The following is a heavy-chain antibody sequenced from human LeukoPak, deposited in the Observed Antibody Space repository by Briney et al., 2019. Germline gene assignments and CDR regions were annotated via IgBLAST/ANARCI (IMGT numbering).Heavy chain of an antibody. V-gene: IGHV4-59*08. CDR2: IYYSGST. CDR3: ARLYKGSYPRLYYFDY. Sequence: SETLSLTCTVSGGSISSYYWSWIRQPPGKGLEWIGYIYYSGSTNYNPSLKSRVTISEDTSKNQFSLKLSSVTAADTAVYYCARLYKGSYPRLYYFDYWGQGTLVTVSS. J-gene: IGHJ4*02. D-gene: IGHD1-26*01. CDR1: GGSISSYY.